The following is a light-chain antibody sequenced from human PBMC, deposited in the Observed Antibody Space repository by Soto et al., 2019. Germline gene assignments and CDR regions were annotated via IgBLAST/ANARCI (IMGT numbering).Light chain of an antibody. CDR3: AGWDDSRYGVV. J-gene: IGLJ2*01. V-gene: IGLV1-44*01. CDR1: SSNIGSNH. Sequence: QLVLTQSPSASGTPGQRVIIACSGSSSNIGSNHVNWYRHLPGAAPKLLIFRSDQRPSGVPDRFSGSKSGTTASLAISGLQSGDEADYYCAGWDDSRYGVVFGGGTKLTVL. CDR2: RSD.